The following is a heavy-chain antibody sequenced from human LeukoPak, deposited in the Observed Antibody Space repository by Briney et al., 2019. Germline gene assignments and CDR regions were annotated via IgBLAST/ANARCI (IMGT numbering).Heavy chain of an antibody. Sequence: PSETLSLTRTVSGGSISSSSYYWGWIRQPPGKGLEWIGSIYYSGSTYYNPSLKSRVTISVDTSKNQFSLKLSSVTAADTAVYYCAGLYNPPSGPYYYYYYMDVWGKGTTVTVSS. CDR2: IYYSGST. V-gene: IGHV4-39*01. D-gene: IGHD6-25*01. CDR1: GGSISSSSYY. J-gene: IGHJ6*03. CDR3: AGLYNPPSGPYYYYYYMDV.